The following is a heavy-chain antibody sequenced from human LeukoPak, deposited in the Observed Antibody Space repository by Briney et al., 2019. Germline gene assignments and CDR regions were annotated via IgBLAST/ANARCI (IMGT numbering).Heavy chain of an antibody. J-gene: IGHJ5*02. CDR1: GFTFDDYA. Sequence: PGGSLRLSCAASGFTFDDYAMHWVRQAPGKGLEWVSGISWNSGSIGYADSVKGRFTISRDNAKNSLYLQMNSLRAEDTALYYCAKASGYQLLKNWFDPWGQGTLVTVSS. D-gene: IGHD2-2*01. CDR2: ISWNSGSI. V-gene: IGHV3-9*01. CDR3: AKASGYQLLKNWFDP.